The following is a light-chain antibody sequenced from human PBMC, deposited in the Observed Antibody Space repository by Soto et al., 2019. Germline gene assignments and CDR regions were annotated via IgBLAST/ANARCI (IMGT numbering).Light chain of an antibody. V-gene: IGKV3-15*01. CDR1: QSISSN. J-gene: IGKJ2*01. Sequence: EIVMTQSPATLSVSPGERATLSCRASQSISSNLAWYQQKPGQAPRLLIYGASTRATEIPDRFSGSGSGTEFTLTISSLQSEDFAIYYCQQYSSWPPYTFGQGTKLAIK. CDR3: QQYSSWPPYT. CDR2: GAS.